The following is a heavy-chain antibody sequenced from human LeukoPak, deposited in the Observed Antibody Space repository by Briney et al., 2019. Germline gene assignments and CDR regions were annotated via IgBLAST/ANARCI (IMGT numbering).Heavy chain of an antibody. J-gene: IGHJ4*02. CDR1: GFTFSSYA. V-gene: IGHV3-30-3*01. Sequence: GGSLRLSCAASGFTFSSYAMHWVRQAPGKGLEWVAVISYDGSNKYHADSVKGRFTISRDNSKNTLYLQMNSLRAEDTAVYYCARGYRYGYYFDYWGQGTLVTVSS. CDR3: ARGYRYGYYFDY. D-gene: IGHD5-18*01. CDR2: ISYDGSNK.